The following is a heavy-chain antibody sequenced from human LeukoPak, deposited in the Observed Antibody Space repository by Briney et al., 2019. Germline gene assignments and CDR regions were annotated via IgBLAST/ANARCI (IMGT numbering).Heavy chain of an antibody. CDR2: INHSGST. Sequence: GSLRLSCAASGFTFTSYWMSWIRQPPGKGLEWIGEINHSGSTNYNPSLKSRVTISVDTSKNQFSLKLSSVTAADTAVYYCARGITFTDYWGQGTLVTVSS. CDR1: GFTFTSYW. D-gene: IGHD3-10*01. J-gene: IGHJ4*02. CDR3: ARGITFTDY. V-gene: IGHV4-34*01.